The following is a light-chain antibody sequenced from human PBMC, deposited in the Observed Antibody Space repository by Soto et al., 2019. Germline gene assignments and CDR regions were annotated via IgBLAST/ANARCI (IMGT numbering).Light chain of an antibody. Sequence: DIVMTQSPLSLPVTPGEPASISCRSSQSLLHSNGYNYLDWYLQKPGQSPQLLIYLGSNRASGVPYMFSGSGSGTDFTLKISRVEAEDVGVYYCMQALPTLTFGGGTKVEIK. CDR2: LGS. J-gene: IGKJ4*01. CDR3: MQALPTLT. V-gene: IGKV2-28*01. CDR1: QSLLHSNGYNY.